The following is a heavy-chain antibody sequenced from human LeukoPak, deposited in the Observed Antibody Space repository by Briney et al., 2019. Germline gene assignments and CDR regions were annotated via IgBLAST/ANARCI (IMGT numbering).Heavy chain of an antibody. Sequence: GESLKISCKGSGYSFTSYWIGWVRQMPGKGLEWMGIIYPGDSETRYSPSFQGHVTISADKSISTAYLQWSSLKASDTAMYYCVRGTTALPFDSWAQGTLVTVSS. CDR2: IYPGDSET. V-gene: IGHV5-51*01. CDR1: GYSFTSYW. D-gene: IGHD1-1*01. CDR3: VRGTTALPFDS. J-gene: IGHJ4*02.